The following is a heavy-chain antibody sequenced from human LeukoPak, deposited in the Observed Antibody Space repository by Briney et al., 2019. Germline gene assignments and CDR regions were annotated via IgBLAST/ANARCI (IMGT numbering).Heavy chain of an antibody. CDR2: ISSSRTYI. CDR1: GFTFNTYS. CDR3: ARERQDYYYDSSGPFDY. J-gene: IGHJ4*02. V-gene: IGHV3-21*01. Sequence: PGGSLRLSCAASGFTFNTYSMNWVRQAPGEGLEWVSSISSSRTYIYYADSVKGRFTISRDNAKNSLYLQMNSLRAEDTAVYYCARERQDYYYDSSGPFDYWGQGTLVTVSS. D-gene: IGHD3-22*01.